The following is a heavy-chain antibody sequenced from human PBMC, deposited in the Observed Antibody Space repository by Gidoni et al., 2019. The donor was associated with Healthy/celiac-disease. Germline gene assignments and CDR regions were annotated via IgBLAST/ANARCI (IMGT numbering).Heavy chain of an antibody. J-gene: IGHJ2*01. CDR1: GYTFTSYA. D-gene: IGHD6-19*01. Sequence: QVQLVQSGSELKKPGASVKVSCKATGYTFTSYAMNWVRQAPGQGLEWMGWINPNTGKPTYAQGFTGRFVFSLDTSVSTAYLQISSLKAEDTAVYYCARAFTGIAVAGTSGLGWYFDLWGRGTLVTVSS. CDR2: INPNTGKP. CDR3: ARAFTGIAVAGTSGLGWYFDL. V-gene: IGHV7-4-1*02.